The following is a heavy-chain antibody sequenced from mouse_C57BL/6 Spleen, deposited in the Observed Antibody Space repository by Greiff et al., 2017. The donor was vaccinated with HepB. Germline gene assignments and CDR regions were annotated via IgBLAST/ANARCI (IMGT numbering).Heavy chain of an antibody. V-gene: IGHV1-20*01. CDR3: ARSRNDYAMDY. CDR1: GYSFTGYF. J-gene: IGHJ4*01. Sequence: VQLKQSGPELVKPGDSVKISCKASGYSFTGYFMNWVMQSHGKSLEWIGRINPYNGDTFYNQKFKGKATLTVDKSSSTAHMELRSLTSEDSAVYYCARSRNDYAMDYWGQGTSVTVSS. CDR2: INPYNGDT. D-gene: IGHD2-3*01.